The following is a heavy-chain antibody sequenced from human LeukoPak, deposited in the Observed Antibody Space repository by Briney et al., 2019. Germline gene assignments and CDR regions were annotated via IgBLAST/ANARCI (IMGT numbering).Heavy chain of an antibody. J-gene: IGHJ2*01. CDR1: GGSISSYY. CDR2: IYYSGST. CDR3: ARAYCNSATCSGVGYFDL. Sequence: SETLSLTCTVSGGSISSYYWSWIRQAPGKGLEWIGYIYYSGSTNYNPSLKSRVTISVDTSKNQFSLKLSSVTAADTAVCYCARAYCNSATCSGVGYFDLWGRGTLVTVSS. D-gene: IGHD2-2*01. V-gene: IGHV4-59*12.